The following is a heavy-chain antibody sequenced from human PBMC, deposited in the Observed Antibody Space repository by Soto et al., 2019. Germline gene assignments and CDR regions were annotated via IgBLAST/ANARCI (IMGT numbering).Heavy chain of an antibody. CDR3: ARDYYGSGSYFY. D-gene: IGHD3-10*01. CDR1: GFTFSSYG. Sequence: GGSLRLSCAASGFTFSSYGMHWVRQAPGKGLEWVAVIWYDGSNKYYADSVKGRFTISRDNSKNTLYLQMNSLRAEDTAVYYCARDYYGSGSYFYWGQGTLVTVSS. V-gene: IGHV3-33*01. CDR2: IWYDGSNK. J-gene: IGHJ4*02.